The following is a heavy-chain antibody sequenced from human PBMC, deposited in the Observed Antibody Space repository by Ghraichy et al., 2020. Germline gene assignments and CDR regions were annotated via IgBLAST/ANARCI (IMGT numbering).Heavy chain of an antibody. J-gene: IGHJ6*02. CDR1: GGSISSGSYY. D-gene: IGHD4-11*01. V-gene: IGHV4-61*02. CDR2: IYTSGST. Sequence: SETLSLTCTVSGGSISSGSYYWSWIRQPAGKGLEWIGRIYTSGSTNYNPSLKSRVTISVDTSKNQFSLKLSSVTAADTAVYYCARVTVTQNGMDVWGQGTTVTVSS. CDR3: ARVTVTQNGMDV.